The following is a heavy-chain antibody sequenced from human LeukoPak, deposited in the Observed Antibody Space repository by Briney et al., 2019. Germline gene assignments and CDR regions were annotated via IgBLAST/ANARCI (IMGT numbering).Heavy chain of an antibody. D-gene: IGHD6-13*01. J-gene: IGHJ4*02. CDR1: GFTFSSYS. V-gene: IGHV3-21*01. CDR3: AILGGGAAAGTTFDY. CDR2: ISSISSYI. Sequence: GGSLRLSRAASGFTFSSYSMNWVRHPPENGLEWVSSISSISSYIYYADSVQGRFHISRDNANNLLYLQMNSLRPEDTAVYYCAILGGGAAAGTTFDYWGQGTLVTVSS.